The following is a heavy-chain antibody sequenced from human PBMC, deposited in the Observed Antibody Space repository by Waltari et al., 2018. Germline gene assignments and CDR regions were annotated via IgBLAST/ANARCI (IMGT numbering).Heavy chain of an antibody. CDR2: IYTSGST. Sequence: QVQLQESGPGLVKPSETLSLTCTVSGGSISSYYWSWIRQPAGQGLEWIGRIYTSGSTNYNPSLKSRVTMSVDTSKNQFSLKLSSVTAADTAVYYCAGGYCSSTSCYGGYYYYYYMDVWGKGTTVTISS. J-gene: IGHJ6*03. CDR3: AGGYCSSTSCYGGYYYYYYMDV. V-gene: IGHV4-4*07. CDR1: GGSISSYY. D-gene: IGHD2-2*01.